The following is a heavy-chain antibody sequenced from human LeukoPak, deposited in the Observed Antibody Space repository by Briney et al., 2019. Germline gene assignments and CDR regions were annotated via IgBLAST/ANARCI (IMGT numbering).Heavy chain of an antibody. Sequence: EASVKVSRKASGGTFSNYAISWVRQAPGQGLEWMGGIIPIFGTANYAQKFQGRVTITADESTSTAYMELSSLRSEDTAVYYCARERNYDFWVFDYWGQGTLVTVSS. CDR3: ARERNYDFWVFDY. CDR1: GGTFSNYA. D-gene: IGHD3-3*01. J-gene: IGHJ4*02. CDR2: IIPIFGTA. V-gene: IGHV1-69*13.